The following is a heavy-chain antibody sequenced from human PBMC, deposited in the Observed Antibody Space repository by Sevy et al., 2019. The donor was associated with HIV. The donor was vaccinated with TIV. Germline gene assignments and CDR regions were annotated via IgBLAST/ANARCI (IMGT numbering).Heavy chain of an antibody. CDR3: ARGIGSSGGY. Sequence: GGSLRLSCACSGFTLSTYWMHWVRQVPGKGLDWVSHINYDGSVTDYADSVRGRFTISRDNVKNTVYLQMRSLRAEDTAIYYGARGIGSSGGYWGQGTLVTVSS. CDR2: INYDGSVT. CDR1: GFTLSTYW. D-gene: IGHD6-13*01. V-gene: IGHV3-74*01. J-gene: IGHJ4*02.